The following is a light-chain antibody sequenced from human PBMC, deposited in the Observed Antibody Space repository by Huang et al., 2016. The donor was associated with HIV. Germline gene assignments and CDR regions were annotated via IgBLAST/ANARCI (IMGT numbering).Light chain of an antibody. CDR1: QSVNY. Sequence: DIVLTQSPGTLSLSPGERATLSCRASQSVNYLAWYQQKPGQAPRLLIYGASSRATGIPDRFSGSGSGTDFTLTISRLEPEDFAVYHCQQYGSPPTCGGGTKVEIK. CDR3: QQYGSPPT. J-gene: IGKJ4*01. CDR2: GAS. V-gene: IGKV3-20*01.